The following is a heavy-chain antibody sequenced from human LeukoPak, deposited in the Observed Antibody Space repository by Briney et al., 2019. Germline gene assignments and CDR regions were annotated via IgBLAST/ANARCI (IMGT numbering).Heavy chain of an antibody. CDR1: GFTFSYYG. CDR2: ISYDGSNE. V-gene: IGHV3-30*03. J-gene: IGHJ4*02. D-gene: IGHD2-8*01. CDR3: VHTSMDETGRLDY. Sequence: GGSLRLSCAASGFTFSYYGMHWVRQAPGKGLEWVAVISYDGSNEFYADSVKGRFTISRDNSKDTLYLQMNSLRPEDTAVYYCVHTSMDETGRLDYWGQGTLVTVSS.